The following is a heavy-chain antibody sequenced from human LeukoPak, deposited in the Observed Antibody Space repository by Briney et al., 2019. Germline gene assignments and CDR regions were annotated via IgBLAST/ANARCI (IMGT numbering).Heavy chain of an antibody. V-gene: IGHV1-18*01. CDR2: ISAYNGNT. CDR3: ARCLGAAAGYPEESRHNWFDP. Sequence: ASVKVSCKASGYTFTSYGISWVRQAPGQGLEWMGWISAYNGNTNYAQKLQGRVTMTTDTSTSTAYMELRSLRSDDTAVYYCARCLGAAAGYPEESRHNWFDPWGQGTLVTVSS. J-gene: IGHJ5*02. D-gene: IGHD6-13*01. CDR1: GYTFTSYG.